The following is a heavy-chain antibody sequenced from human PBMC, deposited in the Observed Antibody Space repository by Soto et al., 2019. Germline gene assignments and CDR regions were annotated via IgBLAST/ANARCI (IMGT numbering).Heavy chain of an antibody. Sequence: QVQLQESGPGLVKPSGTLSLTCAVPRASTSDNNWWSWVRQPPGKGLEWIGEVVHRGTTNHNPSLRSRVTISMDKSKNQISLTLSSVTAADSAVYYCARHIGVTGTRGFDYWGQGTLVTVSS. CDR1: RASTSDNNW. CDR3: ARHIGVTGTRGFDY. J-gene: IGHJ4*02. D-gene: IGHD6-19*01. CDR2: VVHRGTT. V-gene: IGHV4-4*02.